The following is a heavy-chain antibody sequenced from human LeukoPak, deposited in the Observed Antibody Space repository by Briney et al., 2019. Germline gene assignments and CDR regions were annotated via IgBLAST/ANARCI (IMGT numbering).Heavy chain of an antibody. CDR2: ISGCGGST. V-gene: IGHV3-23*01. Sequence: PGGSLRLSCAASGFTFSSYAMSWVRQAPGKGLEWVSAISGCGGSTYYADSVKGRFTISRDDSKNTLYLQMNSLRVEDTAIYYCVKVAKYYYGSETYYFFEHWGQGTPVTASS. CDR3: VKVAKYYYGSETYYFFEH. CDR1: GFTFSSYA. D-gene: IGHD3-10*01. J-gene: IGHJ4*02.